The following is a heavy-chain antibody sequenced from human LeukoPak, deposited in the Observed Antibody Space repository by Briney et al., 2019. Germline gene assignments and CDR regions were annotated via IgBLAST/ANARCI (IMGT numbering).Heavy chain of an antibody. J-gene: IGHJ4*02. CDR3: AKGAYYDSSGYIFDY. D-gene: IGHD3-22*01. CDR2: ISRSGGST. Sequence: PGGSLRLSCAASGFTFSSYAMSWVRQAPGKGLEWVSAISRSGGSTYYADSVKGRFTISRDNSKNTLYLQMNSLRAEDTAVYYCAKGAYYDSSGYIFDYWGQGTLVTVSS. V-gene: IGHV3-23*01. CDR1: GFTFSSYA.